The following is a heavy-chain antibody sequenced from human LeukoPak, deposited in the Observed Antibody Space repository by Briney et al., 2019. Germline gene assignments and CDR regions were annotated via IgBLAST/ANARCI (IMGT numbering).Heavy chain of an antibody. CDR3: ARRLVDSSARQVGDG. V-gene: IGHV4-34*01. CDR2: INDSGST. Sequence: SETLSLTCAVYGGSFSGYYWSWIRQTPGKGLEWIGEINDSGSTNCNPSLKSRVTLSVDTAKNQFSLRLNSVTAADTAVYYCARRLVDSSARQVGDGWGQGTLVTVSS. J-gene: IGHJ4*02. D-gene: IGHD3-22*01. CDR1: GGSFSGYY.